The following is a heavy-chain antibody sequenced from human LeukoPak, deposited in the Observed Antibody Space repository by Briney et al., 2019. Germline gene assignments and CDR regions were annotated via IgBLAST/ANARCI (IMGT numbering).Heavy chain of an antibody. V-gene: IGHV4-39*07. CDR1: GGSISSSSYY. CDR2: TYYSGST. J-gene: IGHJ4*02. CDR3: ARGGAPRVVQLERRQPFDY. D-gene: IGHD1-1*01. Sequence: SETLSLTCTVSGGSISSSSYYWGWIRQPPGKGLEWIGSTYYSGSTYYNPSLKSRVTISVDTSKNQFSLKLSSVTAADTAVYYCARGGAPRVVQLERRQPFDYWGQGTLVTVSS.